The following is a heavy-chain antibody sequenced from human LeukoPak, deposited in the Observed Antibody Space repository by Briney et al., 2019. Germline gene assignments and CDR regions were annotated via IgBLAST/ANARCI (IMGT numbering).Heavy chain of an antibody. CDR1: GGSISSSSYY. CDR3: ARLIASSVDFDY. CDR2: IYYRGST. Sequence: SETLSLTCTVSGGSISSSSYYWGWIRQPPGKGLVWIGSIYYRGSTYYNPSLKSRVTISVDTSKNQFSLKLTSVTATDTAVYYCARLIASSVDFDYWGQGTLVTVSS. V-gene: IGHV4-39*01. D-gene: IGHD6-6*01. J-gene: IGHJ4*02.